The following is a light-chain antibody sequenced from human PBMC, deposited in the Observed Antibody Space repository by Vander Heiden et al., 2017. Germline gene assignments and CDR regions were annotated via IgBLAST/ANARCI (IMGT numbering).Light chain of an antibody. J-gene: IGLJ1*01. CDR2: DVS. CDR3: CSYAGSSYV. CDR1: SSDAGSYDF. V-gene: IGLV2-11*01. Sequence: QSALTQPRSVSGSPGQSVTVSCTGTSSDAGSYDFVSWYQQHPGKAPKLIIYDVSKRPSGVPDRFSGSKSGNSAYLTISGLQAEDEADYYCCSYAGSSYVFGTGTTVTVL.